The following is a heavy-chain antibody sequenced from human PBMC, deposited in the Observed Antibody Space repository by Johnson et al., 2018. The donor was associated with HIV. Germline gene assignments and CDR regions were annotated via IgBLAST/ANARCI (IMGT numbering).Heavy chain of an antibody. Sequence: VESGGGLVQPGGSLRLSCAASGFSVSSNYMTWVRQPPGKGLEWVSVIYSGGSTYHADSVKGRFSISRDNSKNTLYLEINSLRAEDTAVYYCAGAPGYSRAFDIWGQGTMVTVSS. V-gene: IGHV3-66*01. D-gene: IGHD5-18*01. CDR2: IYSGGST. CDR1: GFSVSSNY. J-gene: IGHJ3*02. CDR3: AGAPGYSRAFDI.